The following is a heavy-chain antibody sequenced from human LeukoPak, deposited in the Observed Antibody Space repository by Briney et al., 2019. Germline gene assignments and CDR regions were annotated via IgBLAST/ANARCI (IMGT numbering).Heavy chain of an antibody. CDR2: IYYSGST. V-gene: IGHV4-31*03. CDR3: ARGVYDFWSGYYFDY. D-gene: IGHD3-3*01. Sequence: SETLSLTCTVSGGSISSGGYYWSWIRQHPGKGLEWIGYIYYSGSTYYNPSLKSRVTISVDTSKNQFSLKLSSVTAADTAVYYCARGVYDFWSGYYFDYWGQGTLVTVSS. CDR1: GGSISSGGYY. J-gene: IGHJ4*02.